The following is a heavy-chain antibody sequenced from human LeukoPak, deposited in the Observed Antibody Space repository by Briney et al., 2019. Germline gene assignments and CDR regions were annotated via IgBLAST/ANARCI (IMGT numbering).Heavy chain of an antibody. Sequence: XYXFTSXXXXWVRXXPXQXXXXMGWISAYNGNTNYAQKLQGRVTMTTDTSTSTAYMELRSLRSEDTAVYYCATELLIDAFDIWGQGTMVTVSS. J-gene: IGHJ3*02. V-gene: IGHV1-18*01. CDR3: ATELLIDAFDI. CDR2: ISAYNGNT. CDR1: XYXFTSXX. D-gene: IGHD2-15*01.